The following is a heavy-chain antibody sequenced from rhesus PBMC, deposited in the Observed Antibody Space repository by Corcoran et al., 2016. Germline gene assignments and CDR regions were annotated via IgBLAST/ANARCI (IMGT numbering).Heavy chain of an antibody. D-gene: IGHD3-9*01. CDR1: GGSISSNY. CDR2: IYGSIGHT. CDR3: ARLITVTITNAFDF. Sequence: QVQLQESGPGLVKPSETLYLTCAVSGGSISSNYWSWIRQPPGKGLEWIGYIYGSIGHTYYNSSLKSRVSISTDPSKNQFSLKLSFVTAADAAVYYCARLITVTITNAFDFWGQGLRVTVSS. V-gene: IGHV4-160*01. J-gene: IGHJ3*01.